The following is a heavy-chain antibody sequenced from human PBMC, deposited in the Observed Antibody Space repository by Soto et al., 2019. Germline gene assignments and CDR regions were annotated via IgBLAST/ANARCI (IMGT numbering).Heavy chain of an antibody. J-gene: IGHJ3*02. CDR2: IFPGDSDT. V-gene: IGHV5-51*01. CDR3: AAGYRNGIDAFDI. D-gene: IGHD6-19*01. CDR1: GYNFAHFC. Sequence: PEESLSTSCEGSGYNFAHFCIVWALQMPGKGLEWMGMIFPGDSDTKNSPSLEGQITMAVDKSDSSAYLQWRSLKASDTAIYYCAAGYRNGIDAFDIWGQGTMVTVSS.